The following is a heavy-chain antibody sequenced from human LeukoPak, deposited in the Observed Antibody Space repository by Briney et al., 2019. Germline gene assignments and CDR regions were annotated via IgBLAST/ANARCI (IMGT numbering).Heavy chain of an antibody. CDR2: ISYDGSNK. D-gene: IGHD6-13*01. CDR3: AKDLSAAGGTTNWGGFYYYYYYGMDV. J-gene: IGHJ6*02. Sequence: GRSLRLSCAASGFTFSSYGMHWARQAPGKGLEWVAVISYDGSNKYYADSVKGRFTISRDNSKNTLYLQMNSLRAEDTAVYYCAKDLSAAGGTTNWGGFYYYYYYGMDVWGQGTTVTVSS. V-gene: IGHV3-30*18. CDR1: GFTFSSYG.